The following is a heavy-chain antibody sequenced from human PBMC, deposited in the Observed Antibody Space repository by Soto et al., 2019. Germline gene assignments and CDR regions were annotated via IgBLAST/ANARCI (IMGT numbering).Heavy chain of an antibody. V-gene: IGHV3-15*01. J-gene: IGHJ4*02. CDR3: TMVVTGHALDGY. CDR1: GFTFSNAW. CDR2: IKSKTDGRTT. D-gene: IGHD2-15*01. Sequence: GGSLRLSCAASGFTFSNAWMSWVRQAPGKGLEWVGRIKSKTDGRTTDYAAPVKGRFTISRDDSKNTLYLQMNSLKTEDTAVYYCTMVVTGHALDGYWGQGTLVTVSS.